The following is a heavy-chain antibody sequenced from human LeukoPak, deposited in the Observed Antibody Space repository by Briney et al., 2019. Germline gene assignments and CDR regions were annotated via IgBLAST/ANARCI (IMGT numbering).Heavy chain of an antibody. CDR3: ARGSSGWYYFDY. V-gene: IGHV1-69*06. J-gene: IGHJ4*02. Sequence: GSSVKVSCKASGGTFSSYAISWVRQAPGQGLEWMGGIIPIFGTANYAQKFQGRVTITADKSTSTAYMELGSLRSEDTAVYYCARGSSGWYYFDYWGQGTLVTVSS. D-gene: IGHD6-19*01. CDR1: GGTFSSYA. CDR2: IIPIFGTA.